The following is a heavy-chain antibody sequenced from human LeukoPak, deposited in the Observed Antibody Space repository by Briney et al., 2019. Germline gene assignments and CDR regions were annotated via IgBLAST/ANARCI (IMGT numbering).Heavy chain of an antibody. Sequence: PGGTLRLSCGASGFTFNNYGMNWVRQAPGKGLEWVSAISSTGGTAYYADSVKGRFTISRDISKNTLFLQMNSLRPEDTAVYYCARGPDYDILADYFDYWGQGTLVTVSS. J-gene: IGHJ4*02. V-gene: IGHV3-23*01. CDR3: ARGPDYDILADYFDY. CDR1: GFTFNNYG. D-gene: IGHD3-9*01. CDR2: ISSTGGTA.